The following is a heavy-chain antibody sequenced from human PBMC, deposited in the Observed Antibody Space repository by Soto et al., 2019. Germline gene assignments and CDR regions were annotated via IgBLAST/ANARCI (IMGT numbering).Heavy chain of an antibody. CDR2: IYHSGDT. CDR3: ASTYSGYLDN. CDR1: GDSMSSGAYY. D-gene: IGHD3-22*01. V-gene: IGHV4-31*03. J-gene: IGHJ4*02. Sequence: QVQLQESGPGLVKPSQTLSPTCSVSGDSMSSGAYYWSWIRQHPGKGLEWIAYIYHSGDTHYNPSLRSRITISVDTSKNQFSLKLTSVTDADTAVYYCASTYSGYLDNWGQGTLVTVSS.